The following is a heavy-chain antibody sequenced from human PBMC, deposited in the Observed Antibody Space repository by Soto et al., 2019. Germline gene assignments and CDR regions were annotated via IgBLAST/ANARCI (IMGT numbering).Heavy chain of an antibody. CDR2: IKQDGSDK. D-gene: IGHD4-17*01. V-gene: IGHV3-7*01. CDR1: GFPFSNYW. Sequence: PGGSLRLSCASSGFPFSNYWMSWVRQAPGKGLEWVAIIKQDGSDKYYVDSVKGRFTISRDNAKNSLYLQMNSLRTEDAAVYYCARNRDYAFDYWGRGTLVTVSS. J-gene: IGHJ4*02. CDR3: ARNRDYAFDY.